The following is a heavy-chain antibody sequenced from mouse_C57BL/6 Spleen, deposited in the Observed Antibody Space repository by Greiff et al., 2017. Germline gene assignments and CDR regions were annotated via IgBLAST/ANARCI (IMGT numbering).Heavy chain of an antibody. CDR2: ISSGGSYT. V-gene: IGHV5-6*01. Sequence: VQVVESGGDLVKPGGSLKLSCAASGFTFSSYGMSWVRQTPDKRLEWVATISSGGSYTYYPDSVKGRFTISRDNAKNTLYLQMSSLKSEDTAMYYCARRTYDYDGWFAYWGQGTLVTVSA. J-gene: IGHJ3*01. CDR3: ARRTYDYDGWFAY. CDR1: GFTFSSYG. D-gene: IGHD2-4*01.